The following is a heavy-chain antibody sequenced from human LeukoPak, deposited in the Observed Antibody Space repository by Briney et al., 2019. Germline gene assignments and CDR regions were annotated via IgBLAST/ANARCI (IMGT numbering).Heavy chain of an antibody. Sequence: ASVKVSCKASGYTFTGYYMHWVRQAPGQGLEWMGWINPNSGGTNYAQKFQGRVTMTRDTSISTAYMELSRLRSDDTAVYYCAREVICTNGVCYTYYGMHVWGQGTAVTVSS. CDR3: AREVICTNGVCYTYYGMHV. CDR1: GYTFTGYY. V-gene: IGHV1-2*02. CDR2: INPNSGGT. D-gene: IGHD2-8*01. J-gene: IGHJ6*02.